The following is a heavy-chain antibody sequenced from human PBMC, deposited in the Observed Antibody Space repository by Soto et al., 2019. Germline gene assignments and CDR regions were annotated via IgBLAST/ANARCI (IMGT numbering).Heavy chain of an antibody. J-gene: IGHJ4*02. D-gene: IGHD3-16*02. CDR2: ISGSGGST. CDR1: GFTFSSYA. V-gene: IGHV3-23*01. CDR3: ANLRGYDYIWGSYRREADY. Sequence: EVQLLESGGGLVQPGGSLRLSCAASGFTFSSYAMSWVRQAPGKGLEWVSAISGSGGSTYYADSVKGRFTISRDNSKNTLYLQMNSLRAEDTAVYYCANLRGYDYIWGSYRREADYWGQGTLVTVSS.